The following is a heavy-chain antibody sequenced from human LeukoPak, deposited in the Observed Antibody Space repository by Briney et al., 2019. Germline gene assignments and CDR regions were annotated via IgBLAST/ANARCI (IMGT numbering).Heavy chain of an antibody. Sequence: PSETLSLTCTVSGYSISNGYYWGWIRQPPGKGLGWIGSIYYSGSTYYNQSLKSRVTISVDTSKNQFSLNLSSVTAADTAVYYCARVIVVVVAAKPVGMDVWGQGTTVTVSS. CDR2: IYYSGST. CDR1: GYSISNGYY. V-gene: IGHV4-38-2*02. CDR3: ARVIVVVVAAKPVGMDV. D-gene: IGHD2-15*01. J-gene: IGHJ6*02.